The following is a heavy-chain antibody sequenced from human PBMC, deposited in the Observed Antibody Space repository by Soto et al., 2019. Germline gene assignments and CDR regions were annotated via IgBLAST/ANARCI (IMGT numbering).Heavy chain of an antibody. D-gene: IGHD3-16*01. Sequence: SLRLSCAASGFTFDDYAMHWVRQAPGKGLEWVSGISWNSGSIGYADSVKGRFTISRDNAKNSLYLQMNSLRAEDTALYYCAKDKALTPRTYYFDYWGQGTLVTVSS. CDR3: AKDKALTPRTYYFDY. V-gene: IGHV3-9*01. CDR2: ISWNSGSI. CDR1: GFTFDDYA. J-gene: IGHJ4*02.